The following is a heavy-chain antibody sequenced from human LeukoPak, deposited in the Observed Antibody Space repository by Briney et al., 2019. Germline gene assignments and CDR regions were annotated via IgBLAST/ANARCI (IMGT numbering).Heavy chain of an antibody. CDR1: GFSSSAYP. D-gene: IGHD1-1*01. V-gene: IGHV3-23*01. J-gene: IGHJ3*02. CDR2: ISASGDVT. Sequence: GGSLRLSCAASGFSSSAYPMGWVRPAPGKGLQWVSGISASGDVTFNADHVNGGFAISTDNSKNTLYLQMTGLRAGDTAEYYCAKSLFTSATGTGRAFHIWGQGTMVTVSS. CDR3: AKSLFTSATGTGRAFHI.